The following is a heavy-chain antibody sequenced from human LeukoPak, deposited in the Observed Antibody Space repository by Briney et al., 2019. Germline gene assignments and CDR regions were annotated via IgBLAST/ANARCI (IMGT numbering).Heavy chain of an antibody. V-gene: IGHV1-46*03. CDR3: ARDTGWDFISSVDY. J-gene: IGHJ4*02. CDR2: INPSAGNT. CDR1: GYTCPSYY. Sequence: ASVKVSCKTSGYTCPSYYIHWVRQAPGQGLEWMARINPSAGNTNYAPKFQGRVTLTRDTSTATVYMELSSLNSKDTAMDYCARDTGWDFISSVDYWGQGTLVTVSS. D-gene: IGHD3-22*01.